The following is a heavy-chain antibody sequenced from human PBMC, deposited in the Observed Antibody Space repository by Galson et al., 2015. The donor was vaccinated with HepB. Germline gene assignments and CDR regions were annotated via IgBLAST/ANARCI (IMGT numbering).Heavy chain of an antibody. CDR2: INSDGIST. CDR3: VREIVVVAAAFDY. Sequence: SLRLSCAASGFTFSTYRMHWVRQVPGKGLVWVSCINSDGISTAYADSVKGRFTISKDNAKNTLHLQMNSLRAEDTAVYYCVREIVVVAAAFDYWGQGTLVTVSS. J-gene: IGHJ4*02. V-gene: IGHV3-74*01. CDR1: GFTFSTYR. D-gene: IGHD2-2*01.